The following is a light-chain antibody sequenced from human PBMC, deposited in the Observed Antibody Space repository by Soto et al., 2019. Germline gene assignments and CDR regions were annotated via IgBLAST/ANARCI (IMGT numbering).Light chain of an antibody. CDR1: SSDVGGYNY. J-gene: IGLJ1*01. Sequence: ELTQPASVSGSPGQSSTISCTGTSSDVGGYNYVSWYQQHPGKAPKLMIYDVSNRPSGVSNRFSGSKSGNTASLTISGLQAEDEADYYCSSYTSSSAFVFGTGTKVTVL. CDR2: DVS. CDR3: SSYTSSSAFV. V-gene: IGLV2-14*01.